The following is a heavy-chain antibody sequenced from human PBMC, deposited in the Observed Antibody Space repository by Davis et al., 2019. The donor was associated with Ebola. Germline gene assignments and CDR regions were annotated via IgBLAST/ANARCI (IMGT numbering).Heavy chain of an antibody. D-gene: IGHD1-26*01. CDR1: GYSFTNYW. CDR3: ARQRSVMDYYSFDP. CDR2: IYPGDSDT. V-gene: IGHV5-51*01. J-gene: IGHJ5*02. Sequence: GGSLRLSCKGSGYSFTNYWIGWVRQMPGRGLEWMGIIYPGDSDTKDRPSFQGHVTMSVDTSMSTAYLQWNSLKASDTAMYYCARQRSVMDYYSFDPWGQGTLVTVSS.